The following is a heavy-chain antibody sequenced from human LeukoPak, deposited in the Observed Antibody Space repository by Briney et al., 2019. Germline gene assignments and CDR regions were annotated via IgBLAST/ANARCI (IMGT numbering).Heavy chain of an antibody. Sequence: PSETLSLTCTVSGGSMTSGDYYWSWIRQYPGKGLEWLGYIHYSGSTYYNPSLKSRVTISVDTSKNQFSLKLSSVTAADTAVFYCARSFDSYNAFDLWGQGTVVTVSS. D-gene: IGHD3-22*01. CDR2: IHYSGST. CDR1: GGSMTSGDYY. V-gene: IGHV4-31*03. CDR3: ARSFDSYNAFDL. J-gene: IGHJ3*01.